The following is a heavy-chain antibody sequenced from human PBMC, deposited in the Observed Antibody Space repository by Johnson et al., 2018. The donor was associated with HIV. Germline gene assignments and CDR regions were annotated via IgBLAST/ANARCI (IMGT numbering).Heavy chain of an antibody. CDR3: ARVSTGFTISGVVILPTGTFDI. J-gene: IGHJ3*02. CDR1: GFTFDDYG. Sequence: VQLVESGGGVVRPGTSLRLSCAASGFTFDDYGLSWVRQVPGKGLEWVSGVSWNGVDTGYADSVKGRFSISRDNVKNSMYLHMNSLRAEDTALYYCARVSTGFTISGVVILPTGTFDIWGQGTMVTVSA. CDR2: VSWNGVDT. V-gene: IGHV3-20*04. D-gene: IGHD3-3*01.